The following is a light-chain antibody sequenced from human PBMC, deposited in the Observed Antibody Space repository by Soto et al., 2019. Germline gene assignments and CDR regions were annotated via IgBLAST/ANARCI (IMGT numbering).Light chain of an antibody. CDR1: QNLGTLY. Sequence: EIVLTQSPGTLSLSPGERGTLSCRVSQNLGTLYLAWFQQKSGQAPRLLIYSASRRATGIPDRFTGSGSGTDFILTINRVEPEDFAVYFCQQYAGSPRTFGQGTKVDI. CDR2: SAS. J-gene: IGKJ1*01. V-gene: IGKV3-20*01. CDR3: QQYAGSPRT.